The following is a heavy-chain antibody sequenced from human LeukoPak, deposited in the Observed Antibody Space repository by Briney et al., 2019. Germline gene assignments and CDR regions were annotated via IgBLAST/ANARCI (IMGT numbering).Heavy chain of an antibody. CDR3: ARGLYDRSGYWPY. Sequence: ASVKVSCKASGYTFTGYYMHWVRQAPGQGLEWMGWINPNSGGTNYAQKFQGRVTMTRDTSISTAYMELSRLRSDDTAVYYCARGLYDRSGYWPYWGQGTLVTVSS. D-gene: IGHD3-22*01. CDR2: INPNSGGT. V-gene: IGHV1-2*02. J-gene: IGHJ4*02. CDR1: GYTFTGYY.